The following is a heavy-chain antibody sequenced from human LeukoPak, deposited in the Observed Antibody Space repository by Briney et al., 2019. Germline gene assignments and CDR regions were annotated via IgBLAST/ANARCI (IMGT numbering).Heavy chain of an antibody. Sequence: GGSLRLSCAASGFTFSSYGMHWVRQAPGKGLEWVAFIRYDGSNKYYADSVKGRFTISRDNSKNTLYLQMNSLRAEDTAVYYCAKVVSSSLRDFDYWGQGTLVTVSS. J-gene: IGHJ4*02. CDR3: AKVVSSSLRDFDY. V-gene: IGHV3-30*02. D-gene: IGHD6-13*01. CDR1: GFTFSSYG. CDR2: IRYDGSNK.